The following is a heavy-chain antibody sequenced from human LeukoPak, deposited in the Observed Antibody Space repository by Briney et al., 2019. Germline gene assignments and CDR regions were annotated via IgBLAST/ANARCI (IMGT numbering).Heavy chain of an antibody. D-gene: IGHD4/OR15-4a*01. Sequence: PGGSLRLSCAASGFTFSSYAMTWVRQAPGKGLEWVSTISGSGINTDYADSLKGRFTISRDTSKNTLYLQMNSLRADDTAVYYCAKGNSVLTSMIYFDYWGQGTRVTVSS. V-gene: IGHV3-23*01. J-gene: IGHJ4*02. CDR2: ISGSGINT. CDR3: AKGNSVLTSMIYFDY. CDR1: GFTFSSYA.